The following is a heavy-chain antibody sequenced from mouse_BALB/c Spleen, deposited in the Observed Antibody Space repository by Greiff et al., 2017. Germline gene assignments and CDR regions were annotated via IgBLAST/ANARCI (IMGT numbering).Heavy chain of an antibody. CDR2: IDPANGNT. CDR1: GFNIKDTY. Sequence: EVQLQQSGAELVKPGASVKLSCKASGFNIKDTYMHWVKQRPEQGLEWIGRIDPANGNTKYDPKFQGKAAITADTSSNTAYLQLSSLTSEDTAVYYCARDLWFAYWGQGTLVTVSA. V-gene: IGHV14-3*02. J-gene: IGHJ3*01. CDR3: ARDLWFAY.